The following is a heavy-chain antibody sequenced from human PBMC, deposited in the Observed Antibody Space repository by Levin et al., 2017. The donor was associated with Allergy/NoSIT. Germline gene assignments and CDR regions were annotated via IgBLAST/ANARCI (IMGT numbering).Heavy chain of an antibody. CDR3: ARQLGNFWSGYNYFDY. CDR2: ISSTGSTI. V-gene: IGHV3-48*03. D-gene: IGHD3-3*01. J-gene: IGHJ4*02. Sequence: GESLKISCAASGFTFSSYEMNWVRRAPGKGLEWVSYISSTGSTIYSADFVKGRFPISRDNAKNSLYLHMNSLRAEDTAVYYCARQLGNFWSGYNYFDYWGQGTLVTVSS. CDR1: GFTFSSYE.